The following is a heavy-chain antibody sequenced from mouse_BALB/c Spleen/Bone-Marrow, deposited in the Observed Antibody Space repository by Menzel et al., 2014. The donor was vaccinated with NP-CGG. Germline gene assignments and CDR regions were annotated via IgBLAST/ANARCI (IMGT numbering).Heavy chain of an antibody. CDR2: IWAGGST. V-gene: IGHV2-9*02. D-gene: IGHD4-1*01. CDR3: TTELGGFAY. CDR1: GFSLXSYG. J-gene: IGHJ3*01. Sequence: VKLVESGPGLVSPSQSLSITCTVSGFSLXSYGVHWVRQPPGKGLEWLGVIWAGGSTNYNSALMSRLSISKDNSKSQVFLKMNSLQTDDTAMYYCTTELGGFAYWGQGTLVTVSA.